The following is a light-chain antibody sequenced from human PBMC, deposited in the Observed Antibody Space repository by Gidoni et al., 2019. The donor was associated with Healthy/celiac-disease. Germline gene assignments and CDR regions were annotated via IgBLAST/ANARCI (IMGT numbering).Light chain of an antibody. V-gene: IGLV3-1*01. J-gene: IGLJ1*01. CDR1: KLGDNY. CDR3: QAWDSSTV. CDR2: QDS. Sequence: SYELTQPPSVSVSPGQTASITCSGDKLGDNYACWYQQKPGQSPVLVTYQDSKRPPGIPERFSGSNSGNTATLTISGTQAMDEADYYCQAWDSSTVFGTGTKVTVL.